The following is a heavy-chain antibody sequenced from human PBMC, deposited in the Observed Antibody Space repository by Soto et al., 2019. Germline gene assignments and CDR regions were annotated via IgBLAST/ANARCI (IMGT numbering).Heavy chain of an antibody. CDR1: GVSFTNYW. V-gene: IGHV3-7*03. CDR2: INGDGSAK. J-gene: IGHJ6*02. D-gene: IGHD3-10*01. Sequence: PGGSLRLSCVASGVSFTNYWMAWVRQAPGEGLEWVANINGDGSAKFYVDSVKGRFTISRDNSKNSLYLQMNSLRTEDTALYYCAKDGGITMALKVGYYYYCIDVCRQGTTVPASS. CDR3: AKDGGITMALKVGYYYYCIDV.